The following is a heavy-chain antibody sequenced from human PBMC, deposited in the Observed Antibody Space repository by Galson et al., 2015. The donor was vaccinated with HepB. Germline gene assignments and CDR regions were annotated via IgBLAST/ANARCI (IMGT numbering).Heavy chain of an antibody. Sequence: SCKASGGTFSNYAITWVRQAPGQGLEWMGRIIPFLGIADYAQKFQGRVTITADKSTTTAYMEGRSLRSEDTAVYYCARGVKPQWELTLYSYMDVWGTGTTVTVSS. CDR1: GGTFSNYA. D-gene: IGHD1-26*01. CDR2: IIPFLGIA. J-gene: IGHJ6*03. V-gene: IGHV1-69*04. CDR3: ARGVKPQWELTLYSYMDV.